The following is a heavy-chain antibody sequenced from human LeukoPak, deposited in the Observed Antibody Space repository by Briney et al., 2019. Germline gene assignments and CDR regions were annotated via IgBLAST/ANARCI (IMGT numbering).Heavy chain of an antibody. CDR1: GFTFSAHY. Sequence: GGSLTLSCAVSGFTFSAHYIDWVRQAPGKGLEWVGRSGNKANSYSTEYAASVRGRFTISRDDSKNSLYRQMNSLKTEDTAVYYCTRGYSGIGIYAFDIWGQGTMVTVSS. CDR3: TRGYSGIGIYAFDI. D-gene: IGHD1-26*01. CDR2: SGNKANSYST. V-gene: IGHV3-72*01. J-gene: IGHJ3*02.